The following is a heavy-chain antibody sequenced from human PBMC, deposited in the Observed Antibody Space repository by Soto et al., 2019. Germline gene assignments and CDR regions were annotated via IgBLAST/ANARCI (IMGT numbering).Heavy chain of an antibody. J-gene: IGHJ6*02. Sequence: LRLSCAASGFTFSNAWMNWVRQAPGKGLEWVGRIKSKTDGGTTDYAAPVKGRFTISRDDSKNTLYLQMNSLKTEDTAVYYCTTFGYLTTVTTPDYYGMDVWGQGTTVTVSS. CDR1: GFTFSNAW. V-gene: IGHV3-15*07. CDR3: TTFGYLTTVTTPDYYGMDV. D-gene: IGHD4-4*01. CDR2: IKSKTDGGTT.